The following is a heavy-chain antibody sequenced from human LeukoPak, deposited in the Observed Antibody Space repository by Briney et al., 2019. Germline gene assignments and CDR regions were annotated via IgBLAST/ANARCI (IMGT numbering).Heavy chain of an antibody. D-gene: IGHD5-12*01. Sequence: GGSLRLSCAASGFTFSSYGMHWVRQAPGKGLEWVAVISYDGSNKYYADSVKGRFTISRDNSKNTLYLQMNSLRAEDTAVYYCAKDVRYSGYDGYWGQGTLVTVSS. CDR3: AKDVRYSGYDGY. V-gene: IGHV3-30*18. J-gene: IGHJ4*02. CDR1: GFTFSSYG. CDR2: ISYDGSNK.